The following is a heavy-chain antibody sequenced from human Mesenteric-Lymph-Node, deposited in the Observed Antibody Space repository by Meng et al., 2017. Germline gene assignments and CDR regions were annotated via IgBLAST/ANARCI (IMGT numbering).Heavy chain of an antibody. CDR3: ASFPPPWKQLLVSDY. CDR1: GGSFSSYNW. Sequence: SRPERVKPSGTLSHTCSVCGGSFSSYNWWWCLRHPREEVGWFMGDIYHSGNTNYPPPHKRRVTISVDKSSNLFPLKLSSVTAADTAVYYCASFPPPWKQLLVSDYWGQGTLVTVSS. J-gene: IGHJ4*02. CDR2: IYHSGNT. V-gene: IGHV4-4*02. D-gene: IGHD6-19*01.